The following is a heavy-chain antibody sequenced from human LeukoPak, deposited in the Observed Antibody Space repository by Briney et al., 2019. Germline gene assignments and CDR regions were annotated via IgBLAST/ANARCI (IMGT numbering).Heavy chain of an antibody. D-gene: IGHD2-8*01. CDR2: ISSSGSTI. CDR1: GFTFSSYE. J-gene: IGHJ2*01. Sequence: GGSLRLSCAASGFTFSSYEMNWVRQAPGKGLEWVSYISSSGSTIYYADSVKGRFTISRDNAKNSLYPQMNSLRAEDTAVYYCAREGVRSAPGLTDWYFDLWGRGTLVTVSS. CDR3: AREGVRSAPGLTDWYFDL. V-gene: IGHV3-48*03.